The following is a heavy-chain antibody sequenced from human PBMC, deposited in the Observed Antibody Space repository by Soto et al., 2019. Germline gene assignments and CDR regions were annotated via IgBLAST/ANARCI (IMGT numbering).Heavy chain of an antibody. CDR3: ARGRYCSGGSCYSDAFDI. CDR1: GYTFTGYY. J-gene: IGHJ3*02. Sequence: ASVKVSCKASGYTFTGYYMHWVRQAPEQGLEWMGWINPNSGGTNYAQKFQGWVTMTRDTSISTAYMELSRLRSDDTAVYYCARGRYCSGGSCYSDAFDIWGQGTMVTVSS. CDR2: INPNSGGT. D-gene: IGHD2-15*01. V-gene: IGHV1-2*04.